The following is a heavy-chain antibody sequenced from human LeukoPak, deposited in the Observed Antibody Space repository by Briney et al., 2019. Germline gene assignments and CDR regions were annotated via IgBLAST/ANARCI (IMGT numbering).Heavy chain of an antibody. D-gene: IGHD3-9*01. J-gene: IGHJ4*02. V-gene: IGHV3-48*03. CDR1: GFTFSSYA. CDR3: ARALSQKYYDILTGYYQTGIYFDY. CDR2: ISSSGSTI. Sequence: TGGSLRLSCAASGFTFSSYALHWVRQAPGKGLEWVSYISSSGSTIYYADSVKGRFTISRDNAKNSLYLQMNSLRAEDTAVYYCARALSQKYYDILTGYYQTGIYFDYWGQGTLVTVSS.